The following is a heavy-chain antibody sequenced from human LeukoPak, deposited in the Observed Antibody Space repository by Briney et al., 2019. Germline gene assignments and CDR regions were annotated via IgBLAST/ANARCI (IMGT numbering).Heavy chain of an antibody. CDR1: GFTFSSYA. J-gene: IGHJ4*02. D-gene: IGHD5-18*01. V-gene: IGHV3-23*01. CDR3: AKDLSGYSYGYVVTSPDDIDY. Sequence: SGGSLRLSCAASGFTFSSYAMSWVRQAPGKGLEWVSAISGSGGSTYYADSVKGRFTISRDNSKNTLYLQMTSLSAEDTAVYYCAKDLSGYSYGYVVTSPDDIDYWGQGTLVTVSS. CDR2: ISGSGGST.